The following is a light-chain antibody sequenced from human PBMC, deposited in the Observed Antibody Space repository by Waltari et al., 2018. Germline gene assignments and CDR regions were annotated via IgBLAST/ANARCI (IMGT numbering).Light chain of an antibody. Sequence: CRERRGIYSYLNWEQQRPGRAPKLLIYDASTVQREVPTRFSGGGIGTDFTLTINNLQPEDFATYFCQQSYSPPFTFGQGTRLEI. CDR1: RGIYSY. V-gene: IGKV1-39*01. J-gene: IGKJ5*01. CDR3: QQSYSPPFT. CDR2: DAS.